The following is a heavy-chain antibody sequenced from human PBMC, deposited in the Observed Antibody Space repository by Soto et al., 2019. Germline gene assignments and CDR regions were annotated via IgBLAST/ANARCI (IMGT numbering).Heavy chain of an antibody. J-gene: IGHJ5*02. V-gene: IGHV1-69*13. CDR1: VCTFSNYG. CDR3: ARGLPNTLTGWFDT. CDR2: IIPIFGAP. Sequence: SVKVSCKASVCTFSNYGISWVRQAPGQGLEWMGGIIPIFGAPNYAQRFQGRVTITADDSTSTVYLELSSLRSEDTAVYYCARGLPNTLTGWFDTWGQGTRVTV.